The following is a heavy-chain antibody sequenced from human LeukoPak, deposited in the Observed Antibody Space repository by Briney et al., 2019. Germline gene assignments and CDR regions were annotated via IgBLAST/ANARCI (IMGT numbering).Heavy chain of an antibody. J-gene: IGHJ5*02. CDR2: IYYSGST. D-gene: IGHD3-22*01. CDR1: GGSISSYY. Sequence: SETLSLTCTVSGGSISSYYWSWIRQPPGKGLEWIGYIYYSGSTNYNPSLKSRVTISVDTSKNQLSLKLSSVTAADTAVYYCARDLDYYDSSGYYVGWFDPWGQGTLVTVSS. V-gene: IGHV4-59*01. CDR3: ARDLDYYDSSGYYVGWFDP.